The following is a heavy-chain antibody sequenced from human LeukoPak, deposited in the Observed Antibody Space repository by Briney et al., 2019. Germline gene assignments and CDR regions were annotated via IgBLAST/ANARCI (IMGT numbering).Heavy chain of an antibody. CDR3: ARDFFPIVDSTWYEIGY. Sequence: PGGSLRLSCAASGFTFNDYAMYWVRQTPGKGLEWVALISYDGYDKLYADSVRGRFTISRDNSKNTLYLRMDSLRSEDTAVYYCARDFFPIVDSTWYEIGYWGQGTLVTVSS. D-gene: IGHD6-13*01. CDR1: GFTFNDYA. V-gene: IGHV3-30-3*01. J-gene: IGHJ4*02. CDR2: ISYDGYDK.